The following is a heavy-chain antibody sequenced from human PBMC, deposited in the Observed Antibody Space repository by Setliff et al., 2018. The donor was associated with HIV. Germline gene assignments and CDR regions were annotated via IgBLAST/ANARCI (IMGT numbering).Heavy chain of an antibody. J-gene: IGHJ5*02. D-gene: IGHD3-3*01. CDR2: VTHSGST. CDR3: ARGVGRFGVVTWFNP. V-gene: IGHV4-34*01. CDR1: DGSFSGYY. Sequence: PSETLSLTCAVYDGSFSGYYWSWMRQPPGKGLEWIGEVTHSGSTHYNPSLKSRVAISLDTSRNQFSLELSSVTAADTAVYYCARGVGRFGVVTWFNPWGHGVLVTVSS.